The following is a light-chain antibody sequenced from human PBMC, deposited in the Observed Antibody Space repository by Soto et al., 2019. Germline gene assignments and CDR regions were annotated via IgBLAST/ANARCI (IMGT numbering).Light chain of an antibody. Sequence: QSALTQPPSASGSPGQSVAISCTGTSSDVGGYNYVSWYQLHPGKAPKLMIYEVNLRPSGVPDRFSGSKSGNTASLTVSGLQAEDEADYYYSSYAGNNNYVFGTGTKVTVL. CDR1: SSDVGGYNY. CDR3: SSYAGNNNYV. J-gene: IGLJ1*01. CDR2: EVN. V-gene: IGLV2-8*01.